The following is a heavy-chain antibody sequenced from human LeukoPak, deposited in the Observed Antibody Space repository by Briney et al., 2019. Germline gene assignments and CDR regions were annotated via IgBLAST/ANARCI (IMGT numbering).Heavy chain of an antibody. D-gene: IGHD5-24*01. J-gene: IGHJ4*02. CDR2: ISYDGSNK. Sequence: GGSLRLSCAASGFTFSSYAMHWVRQAPGKGLEWVAVISYDGSNKYYADSVKGRFTISRDNSKNTLYLQMNSLRAEDTAVYYCARDLQRWLQGPFDYWGQGTLVTVSS. V-gene: IGHV3-30-3*01. CDR3: ARDLQRWLQGPFDY. CDR1: GFTFSSYA.